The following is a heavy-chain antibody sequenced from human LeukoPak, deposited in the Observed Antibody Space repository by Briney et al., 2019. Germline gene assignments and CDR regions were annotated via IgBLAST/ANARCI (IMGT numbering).Heavy chain of an antibody. D-gene: IGHD6-6*01. V-gene: IGHV1-69*13. CDR3: ARDREYSSSSLNY. CDR2: IIPIFGTA. J-gene: IGHJ4*02. CDR1: GGTFSSYA. Sequence: SVKVSCKASGGTFSSYAISWVRQAPGQGLEWMGGIIPIFGTANYAQKFQGRVTITADESTSTAYMELSSLRSEGTAVYYCARDREYSSSSLNYWGQGTLVTVSS.